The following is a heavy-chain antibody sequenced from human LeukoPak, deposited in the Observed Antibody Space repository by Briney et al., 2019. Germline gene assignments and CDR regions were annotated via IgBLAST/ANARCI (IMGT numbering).Heavy chain of an antibody. Sequence: ASVNVSCKASGYTFTSYGISWVRQAPGQGLEWMGWISAYNGNTNYAQKLQGRVTMTTDTSTSTAYMELRSLRSDDTAVYYCARIGYGSGTDDAFDIWGQGTMVTVSS. CDR3: ARIGYGSGTDDAFDI. D-gene: IGHD3-10*01. CDR1: GYTFTSYG. J-gene: IGHJ3*02. CDR2: ISAYNGNT. V-gene: IGHV1-18*01.